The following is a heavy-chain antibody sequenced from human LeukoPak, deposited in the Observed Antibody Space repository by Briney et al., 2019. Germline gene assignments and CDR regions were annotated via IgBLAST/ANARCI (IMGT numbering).Heavy chain of an antibody. CDR3: ARGSVIVAGYDY. CDR2: ISSSSKYI. D-gene: IGHD5-12*01. J-gene: IGHJ4*02. V-gene: IGHV3-21*01. Sequence: GGSLRLSCAASGFTFSRYWMSWVRQAPGKGLEWVSCISSSSKYIYYADSLKGRFTISRDNAKNSLYLQMNSLRTEDTAVYYCARGSVIVAGYDYWGQGTLVTVSS. CDR1: GFTFSRYW.